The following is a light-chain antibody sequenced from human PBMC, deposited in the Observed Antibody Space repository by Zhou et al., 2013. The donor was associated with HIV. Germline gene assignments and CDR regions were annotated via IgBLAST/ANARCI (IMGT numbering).Light chain of an antibody. CDR3: QQYSSYPPYS. Sequence: IQLTQSPSSLSASVGDRVTITCRASQSIITYLNWYQQKPGKAPKVLIYAASSLQSGVPSRFSGSGSGTDFTLTISSLQPEDFATYYCQQYSSYPPYSFGQGTKLEIK. CDR2: AAS. J-gene: IGKJ2*03. V-gene: IGKV1-39*01. CDR1: QSIITY.